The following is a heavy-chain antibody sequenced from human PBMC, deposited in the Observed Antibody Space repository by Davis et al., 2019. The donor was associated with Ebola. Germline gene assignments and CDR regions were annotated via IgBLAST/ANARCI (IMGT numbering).Heavy chain of an antibody. CDR1: GFTFSSYA. V-gene: IGHV3-23*01. Sequence: GESLKISCAASGFTFSSYAMSWVRQAPGKGLEWVSAISGSGGSTYYADSVKGRFTISRDNSKNTLYLQMNSLRAEDTAVYYCAKGAVTTFFDYYYGMDVWGQGTTVTVSS. CDR2: ISGSGGST. D-gene: IGHD2/OR15-2a*01. J-gene: IGHJ6*02. CDR3: AKGAVTTFFDYYYGMDV.